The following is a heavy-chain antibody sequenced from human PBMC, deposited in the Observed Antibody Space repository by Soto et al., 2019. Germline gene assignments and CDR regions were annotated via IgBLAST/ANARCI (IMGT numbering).Heavy chain of an antibody. CDR2: IYPGDSET. CDR3: TRRTTTYFDP. D-gene: IGHD1-1*01. J-gene: IGHJ5*02. CDR1: AYSFTDYW. V-gene: IGHV5-51*01. Sequence: GESLKISCNGSAYSFTDYWIGWVRQMPGKGLEWMGIIYPGDSETRYSPSFQGQVTISADKSISTAYLQWSSLKASDTAMYYCTRRTTTYFDPWGQGTLVTVSS.